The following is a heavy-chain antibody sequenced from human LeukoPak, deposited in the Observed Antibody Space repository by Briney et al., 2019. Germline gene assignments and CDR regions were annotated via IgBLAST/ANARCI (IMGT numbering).Heavy chain of an antibody. V-gene: IGHV3-23*01. Sequence: PGGSLRLSCAASGFIFSSYALSWVRQAPGKGLEWVSSFSGSSGNTYYADSVKGRFTISRDNSKNMLYLQMNSLRAEDTAVYYCAKRSPKTGTATYYFDYWGQGTLVTVSS. J-gene: IGHJ4*02. CDR2: FSGSSGNT. CDR3: AKRSPKTGTATYYFDY. CDR1: GFIFSSYA. D-gene: IGHD1-7*01.